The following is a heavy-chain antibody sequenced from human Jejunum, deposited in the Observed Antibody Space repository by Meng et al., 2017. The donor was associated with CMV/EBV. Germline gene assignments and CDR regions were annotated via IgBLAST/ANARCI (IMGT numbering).Heavy chain of an antibody. J-gene: IGHJ3*01. CDR1: VGSDSSYV. CDR2: ISPIGDKN. D-gene: IGHD7-27*01. V-gene: IGHV1-69*06. CDR3: AITPWGFPVDV. Sequence: KSSVGSDSSYVSSWVRRANGQGLACVGGISPIGDKNKYTKESQGRITITADKFTSTADMELNSLRSGGTAVYYCAITPWGFPVDVWGQGTAVTVSS.